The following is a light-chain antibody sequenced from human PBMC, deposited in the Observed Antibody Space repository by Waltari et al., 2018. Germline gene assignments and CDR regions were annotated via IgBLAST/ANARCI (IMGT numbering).Light chain of an antibody. Sequence: DVVMTQSPLSLPVTLGQPASIPCRSSQSLVHSAGNTYLNWFQQRPGQSPRRLIYKVSNRDSGVPDRFSGSGSGTDFTLKISRVEAEDVGIYYCMQGTHWPPITFGQGTRLEIK. J-gene: IGKJ5*01. CDR2: KVS. V-gene: IGKV2-30*02. CDR1: QSLVHSAGNTY. CDR3: MQGTHWPPIT.